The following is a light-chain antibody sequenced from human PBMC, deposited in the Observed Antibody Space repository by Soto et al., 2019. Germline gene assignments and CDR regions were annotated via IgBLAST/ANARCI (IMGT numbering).Light chain of an antibody. CDR1: SSNIGDNP. CDR2: EVN. V-gene: IGLV2-14*01. Sequence: QSVLTQPPSASGTPGQRITISCSGSSSNIGDNPVSWFQQHPGKAPKLMISEVNNRPSGVSNRFSGSKSGNTAYLTISGLQVEDEAEYFCFSFTTTSTHVFGTGTKVTVL. J-gene: IGLJ1*01. CDR3: FSFTTTSTHV.